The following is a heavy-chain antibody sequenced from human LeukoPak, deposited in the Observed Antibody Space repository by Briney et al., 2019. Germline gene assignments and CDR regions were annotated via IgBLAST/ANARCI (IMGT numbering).Heavy chain of an antibody. J-gene: IGHJ4*02. Sequence: GGSLRLSCAASGFTFSSYCMHWVRQAPGKGLEWVSIIRYDGSNKYYADSVKGRFTISRDNSKNTLYLQMNSLRAEDTAVYYCARHLSGVTGYTYGRGIDYWGQGTLVTVSS. V-gene: IGHV3-30*02. CDR2: IRYDGSNK. CDR3: ARHLSGVTGYTYGRGIDY. CDR1: GFTFSSYC. D-gene: IGHD5-18*01.